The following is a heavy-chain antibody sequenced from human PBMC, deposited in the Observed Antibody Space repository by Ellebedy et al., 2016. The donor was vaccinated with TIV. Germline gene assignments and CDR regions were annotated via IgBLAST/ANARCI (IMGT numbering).Heavy chain of an antibody. CDR1: GFTFSSYG. CDR3: AKETRESSGYYIDY. CDR2: ISSDGSSK. Sequence: PGGSLRLSCAASGFTFSSYGMHWVRQAPGKGLEWVAVISSDGSSKYDADSVKGRFTISSDNSKNTLSLQMNSLRAEDTAVYYCAKETRESSGYYIDYWGQGTLVTVSS. V-gene: IGHV3-30*18. J-gene: IGHJ4*02. D-gene: IGHD3-22*01.